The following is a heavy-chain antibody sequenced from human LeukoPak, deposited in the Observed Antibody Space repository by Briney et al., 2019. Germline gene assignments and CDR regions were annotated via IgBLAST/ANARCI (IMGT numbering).Heavy chain of an antibody. CDR3: ARTGIAVAGDNVRYYYMDV. CDR2: IYTSGST. V-gene: IGHV4-61*09. CDR1: GGSISSGSYY. J-gene: IGHJ6*03. D-gene: IGHD6-19*01. Sequence: SETLSLTCTVSGGSISSGSYYWIWIRQPAGKGLEGIGHIYTSGSTNYNPSLKSRVTISVDTSKNQFSLKLSSVTAADTAVYYCARTGIAVAGDNVRYYYMDVWGKGTTVTISS.